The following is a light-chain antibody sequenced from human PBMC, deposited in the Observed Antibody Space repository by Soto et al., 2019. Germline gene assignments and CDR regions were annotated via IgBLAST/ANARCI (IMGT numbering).Light chain of an antibody. CDR2: GAT. CDR1: QNFGSSY. Sequence: EIVLTQSPGTLSLSPGERATLSCRASQNFGSSYLAWYQQKPDQAPRLLMYGATTGATGIPDRFSGSGSGTDFSLPIIRPEPEDFAAYFCQQQHGTYPLIFGGGTKVEIK. V-gene: IGKV3-20*01. CDR3: QQQHGTYPLI. J-gene: IGKJ4*01.